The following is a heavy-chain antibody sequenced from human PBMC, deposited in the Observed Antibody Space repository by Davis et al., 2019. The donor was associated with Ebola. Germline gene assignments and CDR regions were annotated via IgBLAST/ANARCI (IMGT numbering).Heavy chain of an antibody. CDR1: GGSISSYY. CDR3: ARVEDSGYST. CDR2: IYYSGST. D-gene: IGHD3-22*01. V-gene: IGHV4-59*08. Sequence: MPGGSLRLSCTVSGGSISSYYWSWIRQPPGKGLEWIGYIYYSGSTNYNPSLKSRVTISVDTSKNQFSLKLSSVTAADTAVYYCARVEDSGYSTWGQGTLVIVSS. J-gene: IGHJ5*02.